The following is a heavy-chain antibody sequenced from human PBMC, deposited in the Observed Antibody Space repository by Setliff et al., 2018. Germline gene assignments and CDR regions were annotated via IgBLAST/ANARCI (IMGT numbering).Heavy chain of an antibody. CDR3: ARHKSNGSGSYPSLYMDV. V-gene: IGHV4-39*01. J-gene: IGHJ6*03. D-gene: IGHD3-10*01. CDR1: GGSISSGNYY. CDR2: IYYSGST. Sequence: SETLSLTCRVSGGSISSGNYYWGLIRQPPGKGLEWVATIYYSGSTYSNPSLKSRLIISVDAPDNQFSVKLSTVTAADTAVYYCARHKSNGSGSYPSLYMDVWGKGIMVTVSS.